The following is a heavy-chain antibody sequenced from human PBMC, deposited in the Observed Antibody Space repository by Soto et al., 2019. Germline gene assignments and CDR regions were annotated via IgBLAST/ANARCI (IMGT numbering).Heavy chain of an antibody. J-gene: IGHJ6*03. V-gene: IGHV4-34*01. CDR3: ARGSRVVRGVIIDYYYYYYMDV. D-gene: IGHD3-10*01. CDR2: INHSGST. Sequence: SETLSLTCAVYGGSFSGYYWSWIRQPPGKGLEWIGEINHSGSTNYNPSLRSRVTISVDTSKNQFSLKLSSVTAADTAVYHRARGSRVVRGVIIDYYYYYYMDVWGKGTTVTVSS. CDR1: GGSFSGYY.